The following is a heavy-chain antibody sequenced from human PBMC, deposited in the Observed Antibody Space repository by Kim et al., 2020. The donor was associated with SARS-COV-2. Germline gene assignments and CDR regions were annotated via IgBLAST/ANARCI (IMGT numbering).Heavy chain of an antibody. Sequence: ASVKVSCKASGYTFTSYYMHWVRQAPGQGLEWMGIINPSGGSTSYAQKFQGRVTMTRDTSTSSVYMELSSLRSEDTAVYYCARVGPTVTMGHYWGQGTLVTVSS. J-gene: IGHJ4*02. CDR3: ARVGPTVTMGHY. D-gene: IGHD4-17*01. CDR2: INPSGGST. V-gene: IGHV1-46*01. CDR1: GYTFTSYY.